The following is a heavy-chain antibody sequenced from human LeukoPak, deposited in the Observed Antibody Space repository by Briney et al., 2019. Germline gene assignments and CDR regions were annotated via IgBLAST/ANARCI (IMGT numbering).Heavy chain of an antibody. J-gene: IGHJ4*02. CDR2: LSCSGGRT. CDR1: GFTFSSCA. D-gene: IGHD2-2*01. V-gene: IGHV3-23*01. CDR3: AKYYCSTTSCTYFDY. Sequence: GGALRLSCAASGFTFSSCAMSWVRQAPGEGLEWVSALSCSGGRTYYADSVKGRFTISRDNFKNTLYLQMNSLRDEDTALYYCAKYYCSTTSCTYFDYWGQGTLVTVSS.